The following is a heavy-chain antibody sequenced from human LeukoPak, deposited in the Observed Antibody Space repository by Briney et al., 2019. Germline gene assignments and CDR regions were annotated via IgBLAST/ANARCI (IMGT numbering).Heavy chain of an antibody. V-gene: IGHV5-51*01. CDR3: ARRNGGNSFWFDP. CDR2: IYPDDSDT. CDR1: GYTFTNYW. Sequence: GESLKISCKVSGYTFTNYWIAWVRQVPGKGLEYMGIIYPDDSDTTYSPSFQGQVTISADKSISTAYLQWSSLKASDSAMYYCARRNGGNSFWFDPWGQGTLVVVSS. D-gene: IGHD4-23*01. J-gene: IGHJ5*02.